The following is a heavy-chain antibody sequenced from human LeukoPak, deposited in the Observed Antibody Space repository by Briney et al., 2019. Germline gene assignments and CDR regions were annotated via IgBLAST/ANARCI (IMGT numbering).Heavy chain of an antibody. Sequence: ETLSLTCAVYGGSFSGYYWSWIRQPPGKGLEWVSSISSSSSYIYYADSVKGRFTISRDNAKNSLYLQMNSLRAEDTAVYYCARAIGNGDYTFYYYMDVWGKGTTVTVSS. J-gene: IGHJ6*03. V-gene: IGHV3-21*01. CDR3: ARAIGNGDYTFYYYMDV. CDR1: GGSFSGYY. CDR2: ISSSSSYI. D-gene: IGHD4-17*01.